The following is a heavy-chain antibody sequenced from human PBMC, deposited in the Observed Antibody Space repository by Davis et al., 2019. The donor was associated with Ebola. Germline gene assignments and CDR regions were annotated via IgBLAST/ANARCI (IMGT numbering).Heavy chain of an antibody. J-gene: IGHJ5*02. CDR3: AIDADFGEYGWFDP. V-gene: IGHV3-30*01. D-gene: IGHD4-17*01. CDR1: EFTFRDYS. CDR2: ISHDGSNR. Sequence: GESLKISCVASEFTFRDYSINWIRQAPGKGLEWMSIISHDGSNRFYADSVKGRFTISRGNSKNTVYLQMNSLRPDDTATYYCAIDADFGEYGWFDPWGQGTLVTVSS.